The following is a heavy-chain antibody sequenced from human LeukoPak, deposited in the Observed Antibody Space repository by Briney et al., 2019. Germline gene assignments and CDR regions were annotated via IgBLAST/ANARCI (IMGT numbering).Heavy chain of an antibody. Sequence: SETLSLTCTVSGGSISSGGYYWSWIRQPPGKGLEWIGYIYHSGSTNYNPSLKSRVTISVDTSKNQFSLKLSSVTAADTAVYYCAREIYDSSGGGAFDIWGQGTMVTVSS. CDR2: IYHSGST. V-gene: IGHV4-30-2*01. CDR3: AREIYDSSGGGAFDI. D-gene: IGHD3-22*01. CDR1: GGSISSGGYY. J-gene: IGHJ3*02.